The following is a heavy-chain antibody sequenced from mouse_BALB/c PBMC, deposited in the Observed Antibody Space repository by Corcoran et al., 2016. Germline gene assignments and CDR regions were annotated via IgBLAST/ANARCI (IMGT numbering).Heavy chain of an antibody. CDR2: INTNTGEP. J-gene: IGHJ3*01. Sequence: QIQLVQSGPELKKPGETVKISCKASGYTFTNYGMNWVKQAPGKGLKWMGWINTNTGEPTYADDFKGRFAFSLEISATTAYLQINNLKNEYMATYFCARDYGSSYGWFAYWGQGTLVTVSA. D-gene: IGHD1-1*01. V-gene: IGHV9-1*02. CDR3: ARDYGSSYGWFAY. CDR1: GYTFTNYG.